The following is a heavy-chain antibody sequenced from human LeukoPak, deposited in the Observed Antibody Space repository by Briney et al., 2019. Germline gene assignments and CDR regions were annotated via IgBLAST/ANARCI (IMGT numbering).Heavy chain of an antibody. CDR3: AREMTTVTTRGYYYYYMDV. CDR1: GYTFTDYY. Sequence: ASVKVSCKASGYTFTDYYIHWVRQAPGQGLEWMGWISAYNGNTNYAQKLQGRVTMTTDTSTSTAYMELRSLRSDDTAVYYCAREMTTVTTRGYYYYYMDVWGKGTTVTVSS. J-gene: IGHJ6*03. D-gene: IGHD4-17*01. CDR2: ISAYNGNT. V-gene: IGHV1-18*04.